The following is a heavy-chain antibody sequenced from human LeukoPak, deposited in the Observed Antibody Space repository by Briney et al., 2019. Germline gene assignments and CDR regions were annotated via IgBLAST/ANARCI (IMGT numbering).Heavy chain of an antibody. J-gene: IGHJ4*02. V-gene: IGHV3-23*01. CDR2: ISGSGGST. D-gene: IGHD2-15*01. CDR1: GFTFRKAW. Sequence: QPGGSLRLSCATSGFTFRKAWMSWVRQAPGKGLEWVSAISGSGGSTYYADSVKGRFTISRDNSKNTLYLQMNSLRAEDTAVYYCASGPGGIDYWGQGTLVTVSS. CDR3: ASGPGGIDY.